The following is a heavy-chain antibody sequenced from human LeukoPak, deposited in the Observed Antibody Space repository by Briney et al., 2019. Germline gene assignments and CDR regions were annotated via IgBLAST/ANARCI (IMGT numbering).Heavy chain of an antibody. V-gene: IGHV4-34*01. Sequence: SETLSLTCAVYGGSFSGYYWSWIRQPPGKGLEWIGEINHSGSTNYNPSLKSRVTISVDTSKNQFSLKLSSVTAADTAVYYCARGLGGSYYRYYYYGMDVWGQGTTVTVSS. CDR2: INHSGST. CDR1: GGSFSGYY. D-gene: IGHD1-26*01. CDR3: ARGLGGSYYRYYYYGMDV. J-gene: IGHJ6*02.